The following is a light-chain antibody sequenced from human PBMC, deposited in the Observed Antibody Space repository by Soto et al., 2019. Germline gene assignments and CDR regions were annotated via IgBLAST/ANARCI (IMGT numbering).Light chain of an antibody. CDR3: QQYGSSPRT. Sequence: EILLTQSPSTLSLSPGEGVTLSCRASQSVTVNSLAWYQQKPGQAPRLLIYAASTRDTAVPDRFTGSGSGTDFALTISRLEPEDFAVYYCQQYGSSPRTFGQGTKVEIK. CDR2: AAS. V-gene: IGKV3-20*01. CDR1: QSVTVNS. J-gene: IGKJ1*01.